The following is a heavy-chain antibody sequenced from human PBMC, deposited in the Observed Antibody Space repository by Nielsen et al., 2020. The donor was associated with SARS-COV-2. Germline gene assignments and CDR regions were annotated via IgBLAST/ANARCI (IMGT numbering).Heavy chain of an antibody. CDR1: GGSISSYY. Sequence: SETLSLTCTVSGGSISSYYWSWIRQPPGKGLEWIGEINHSGSTNYNPSLKSRVTISVDTSKNQFSLKLSSVTAADTAVYYCARRGSGSFSYYFDYWGQGTLVTVSS. CDR3: ARRGSGSFSYYFDY. CDR2: INHSGST. V-gene: IGHV4-34*01. J-gene: IGHJ4*02. D-gene: IGHD1-26*01.